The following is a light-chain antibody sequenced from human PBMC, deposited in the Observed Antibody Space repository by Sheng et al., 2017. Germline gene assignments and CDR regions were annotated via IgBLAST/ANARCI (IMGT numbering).Light chain of an antibody. CDR1: NSDVGGYNY. J-gene: IGLJ3*02. V-gene: IGLV2-14*03. Sequence: HSALTQPASVSGSPGQSITISCTGTNSDVGGYNYVSWYQQHPGKAPKLMICDVSNRPSGVSSRFSGSKSGNTASLTISGLQAEDEANYYCSSYISSSTPNWVFGGGTKLTVL. CDR2: DVS. CDR3: SSYISSSTPNWV.